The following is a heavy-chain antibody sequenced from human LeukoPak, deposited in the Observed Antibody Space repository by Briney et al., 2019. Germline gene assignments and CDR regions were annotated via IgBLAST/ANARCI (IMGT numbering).Heavy chain of an antibody. J-gene: IGHJ4*02. Sequence: PSETLSLTCTVSGGSISSYYWSWIRQPPGKGLEWIGEINHSGSTNYNPSLKSRVTISVDTSKNQFSLKLSSVTAADTAVYYCARGEGIAEEFDYWGQGTLVTVSS. V-gene: IGHV4-34*01. CDR1: GGSISSYY. CDR3: ARGEGIAEEFDY. D-gene: IGHD6-13*01. CDR2: INHSGST.